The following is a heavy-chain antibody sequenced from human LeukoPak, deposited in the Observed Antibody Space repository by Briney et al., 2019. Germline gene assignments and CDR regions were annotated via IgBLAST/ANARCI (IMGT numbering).Heavy chain of an antibody. Sequence: GVSLRLSCAAAGFIFSNYEMCWVRQAPGKGLEWVSYISSSGTTIYYAESMKGRFTISRDNARDSLYLQVNSLRVEDTAVYYCTRNGRGRVGEGPDAFYIWVQGTMVTVSS. CDR2: ISSSGTTI. D-gene: IGHD1-26*01. J-gene: IGHJ3*02. V-gene: IGHV3-48*03. CDR3: TRNGRGRVGEGPDAFYI. CDR1: GFIFSNYE.